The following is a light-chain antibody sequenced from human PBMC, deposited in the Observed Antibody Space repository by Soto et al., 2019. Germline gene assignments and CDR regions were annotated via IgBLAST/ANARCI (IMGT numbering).Light chain of an antibody. V-gene: IGKV3-20*01. CDR3: QQYGSSPRT. J-gene: IGKJ1*01. CDR1: QSVSSSY. Sequence: EIVLTQSPGTLSLSPGERATLSCRASQSVSSSYLAWYQQKPGQAPRLLIYGASSRATGIPDRFSGSGSGTDCTLTISRLEPEDFAVYYWQQYGSSPRTFGQGTKVEIK. CDR2: GAS.